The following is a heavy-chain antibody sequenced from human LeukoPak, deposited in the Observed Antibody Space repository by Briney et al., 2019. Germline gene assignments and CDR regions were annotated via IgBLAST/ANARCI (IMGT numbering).Heavy chain of an antibody. Sequence: GESLKISWKCSGYNFITYLLGWVRQTPRKGLGWMWIIYPGNSDTRYKHSLQGQVTISADKSISTAALQWSSLKASDAAMYYYAGHSVDGNSPQGMDDWGQGTTVAVSS. V-gene: IGHV5-51*01. J-gene: IGHJ6*02. CDR1: GYNFITYL. CDR2: IYPGNSDT. CDR3: AGHSVDGNSPQGMDD. D-gene: IGHD4-23*01.